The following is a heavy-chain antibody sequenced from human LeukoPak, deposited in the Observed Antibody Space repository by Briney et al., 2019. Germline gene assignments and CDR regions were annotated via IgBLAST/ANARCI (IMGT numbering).Heavy chain of an antibody. J-gene: IGHJ3*02. CDR1: GYTFTNYY. CDR3: ARGGAAAADHDAFDI. V-gene: IGHV1-2*04. D-gene: IGHD6-13*01. Sequence: ASVKVSCKASGYTFTNYYMQWVRQAPGQGLEWMGKINPNSGGTNYAQKFQGWVTMTRDTSISTAYMELSRLRSDDTAVYYCARGGAAAADHDAFDIWGQGTMVTVSS. CDR2: INPNSGGT.